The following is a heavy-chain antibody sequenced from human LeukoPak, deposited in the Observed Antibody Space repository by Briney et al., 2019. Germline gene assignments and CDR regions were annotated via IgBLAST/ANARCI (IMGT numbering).Heavy chain of an antibody. CDR3: ARAVGRFGELLYDDY. Sequence: PGGSLRLSCAASGFTFSTFAMNWVRQAPGKGLDWVSVITGSGSISYADSVKGRFTISRDNSKNTVYLQMNSLRAEDTAVYYCARAVGRFGELLYDDYWGQGTLVTVSS. V-gene: IGHV3-23*01. CDR2: ITGSGSI. CDR1: GFTFSTFA. D-gene: IGHD3-10*01. J-gene: IGHJ4*02.